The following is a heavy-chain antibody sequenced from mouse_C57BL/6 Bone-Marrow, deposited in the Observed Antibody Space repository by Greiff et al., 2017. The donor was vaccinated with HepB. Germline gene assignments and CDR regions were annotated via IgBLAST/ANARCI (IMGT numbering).Heavy chain of an antibody. CDR2: IHPNSGST. D-gene: IGHD1-1*01. Sequence: QVQLQQSGAELVKPGASVKLSCTASGYTFTSYWMHWVKQRPGQGLEWIGMIHPNSGSTNYNEKFTSKATLTVDKSSSTAYMQLSSLTSEDSAVYYCARRDYGSSGFAYWGQGTLVTVSA. J-gene: IGHJ3*01. V-gene: IGHV1-64*01. CDR3: ARRDYGSSGFAY. CDR1: GYTFTSYW.